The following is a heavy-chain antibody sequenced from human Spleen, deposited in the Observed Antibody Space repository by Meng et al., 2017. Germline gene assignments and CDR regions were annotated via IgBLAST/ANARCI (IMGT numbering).Heavy chain of an antibody. V-gene: IGHV4/OR15-8*02. Sequence: LHESGQGTVKPAGTLSLTCVVSGGSISSIDWWSWVRQPPGKGLEWIGEIYHGGDTNYNPSLKSRVTIAIDKSKNQFSLKLSSVTAADTAVYYCASWIYSCGWQWGQGALVTVAS. CDR3: ASWIYSCGWQ. D-gene: IGHD6-19*01. CDR1: GGSISSIDW. CDR2: IYHGGDT. J-gene: IGHJ4*02.